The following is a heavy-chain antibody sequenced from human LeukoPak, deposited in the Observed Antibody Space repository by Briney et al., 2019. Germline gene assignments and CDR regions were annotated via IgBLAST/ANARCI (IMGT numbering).Heavy chain of an antibody. D-gene: IGHD6-19*01. Sequence: GGSLRLSCAASGFTFDDYGLSWVRQAPGQGLEWVSVISDSGSLTYYADSVKGRFTISRDDSKNTLFLQMNSLRAEDTAVYYCAKDARRTNGWYFFDYWGQGTLVTVSS. CDR3: AKDARRTNGWYFFDY. CDR1: GFTFDDYG. V-gene: IGHV3-23*01. CDR2: ISDSGSLT. J-gene: IGHJ4*02.